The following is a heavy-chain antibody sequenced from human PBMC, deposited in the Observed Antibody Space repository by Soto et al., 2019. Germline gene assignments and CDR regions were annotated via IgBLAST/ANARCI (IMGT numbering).Heavy chain of an antibody. CDR2: TYYRSKWYN. D-gene: IGHD1-26*01. J-gene: IGHJ6*02. CDR1: GDSVSSNSAA. Sequence: SQTLSLTCAISGDSVSSNSAAWNWIRQSPSRGLEWLGRTYYRSKWYNDYAVSVKSRITINPDTPKNQFSLQLNSVTPEDTAVYYCAREGGSYYAGDYYYGMDVWGQGTTVTVSS. V-gene: IGHV6-1*01. CDR3: AREGGSYYAGDYYYGMDV.